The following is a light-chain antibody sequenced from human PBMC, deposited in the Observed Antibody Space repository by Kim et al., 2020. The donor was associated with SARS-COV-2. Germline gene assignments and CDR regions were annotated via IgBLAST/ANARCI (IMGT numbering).Light chain of an antibody. V-gene: IGKV1-12*01. CDR2: AAS. CDR1: QGIGSN. J-gene: IGKJ1*01. Sequence: ASVEDRVPITCRASQGIGSNLAWYQQKPGKAPKLLIYAASSLQSGVPSRFSGSGSGTDFTLTISSLQPEDFAVYYCQQANSFPRTFGQGTKVDIK. CDR3: QQANSFPRT.